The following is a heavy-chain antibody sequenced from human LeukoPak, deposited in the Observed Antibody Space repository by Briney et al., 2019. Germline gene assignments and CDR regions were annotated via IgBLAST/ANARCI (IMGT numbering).Heavy chain of an antibody. CDR1: GGTFSSYA. J-gene: IGHJ4*02. CDR2: IIPIFGTA. D-gene: IGHD4-17*01. Sequence: SVKVSCKASGGTFSSYAISWVRQAPGQGLEWMGRIIPIFGTANYAQKFQGRVTITTDESTSTAYMELSSLRSEDTAVYYCASAWMYGDYVQYYFDYWGQGTLVTVSS. V-gene: IGHV1-69*05. CDR3: ASAWMYGDYVQYYFDY.